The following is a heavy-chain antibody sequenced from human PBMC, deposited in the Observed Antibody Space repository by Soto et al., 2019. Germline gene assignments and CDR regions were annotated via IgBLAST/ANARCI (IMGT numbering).Heavy chain of an antibody. J-gene: IGHJ3*02. Sequence: EVPLVETGGGLVQPGGSLRLSCAASGFIISSYWMHWVRQVPGKGLMWVSRINSDGSSTSYADSVKGRFTISRDNAKNTFYLQMSCLRVDDTAVYYCARGHSSSWYGGVFDIWGQGTVVTVSS. CDR1: GFIISSYW. D-gene: IGHD6-13*01. CDR3: ARGHSSSWYGGVFDI. CDR2: INSDGSST. V-gene: IGHV3-74*01.